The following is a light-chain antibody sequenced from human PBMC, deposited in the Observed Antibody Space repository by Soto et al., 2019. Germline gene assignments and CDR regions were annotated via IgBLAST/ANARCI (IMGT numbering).Light chain of an antibody. CDR1: QTITNW. CDR2: DAS. J-gene: IGKJ1*01. Sequence: DIQMTQSPSILSASVGDRVTITCRSSQTITNWLAWYQQKPGKAPRLSIYDASSLESWVPSRFSGSGSATEFTLTISSLPSEDFATYYCQQYKSFWTFGQGTKVDIK. CDR3: QQYKSFWT. V-gene: IGKV1-5*01.